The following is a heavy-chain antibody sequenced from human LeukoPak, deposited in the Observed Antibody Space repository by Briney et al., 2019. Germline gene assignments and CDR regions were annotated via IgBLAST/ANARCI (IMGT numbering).Heavy chain of an antibody. CDR2: INPSGGST. Sequence: ASVKVSCRASGYTFTSYYMHWVRQAPGQGLEWMGIINPSGGSTSYAQKFQGRVTITRDTSASTAYMELSSLRSEDTAVYYCARGKYQLLVDIWGQGTMVTVSS. J-gene: IGHJ3*02. V-gene: IGHV1-46*01. D-gene: IGHD2-2*01. CDR1: GYTFTSYY. CDR3: ARGKYQLLVDI.